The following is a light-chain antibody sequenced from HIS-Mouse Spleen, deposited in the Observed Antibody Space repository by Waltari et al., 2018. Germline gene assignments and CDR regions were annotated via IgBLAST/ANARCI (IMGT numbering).Light chain of an antibody. CDR2: DVS. CDR3: CSYAGSYTYV. J-gene: IGLJ1*01. CDR1: SIDVGGYNY. V-gene: IGLV2-11*01. Sequence: QSALTQPRSVSGSPGQSVTISCTGTSIDVGGYNYFSWYQQHPGKAPKLMIYDVSKRPSGVPDRFSGSKSGNTASLTISGLQAEDEADYYCCSYAGSYTYVFGTGTKVTVL.